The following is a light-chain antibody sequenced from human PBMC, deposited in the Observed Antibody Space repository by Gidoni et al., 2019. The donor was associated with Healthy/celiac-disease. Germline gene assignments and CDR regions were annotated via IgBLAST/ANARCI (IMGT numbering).Light chain of an antibody. CDR1: SSDVGGYNY. J-gene: IGLJ2*01. V-gene: IGLV2-14*01. CDR3: SSYTSSSTLE. Sequence: QSALTQPASVSGSPGQSITISFTGTSSDVGGYNYVSWCQQHPGNAPKLMIYEVSNRPSGVSNRFSGSKSGNTSSLTISGLQAEDEADYYCSSYTSSSTLEFGGGTKLTVL. CDR2: EVS.